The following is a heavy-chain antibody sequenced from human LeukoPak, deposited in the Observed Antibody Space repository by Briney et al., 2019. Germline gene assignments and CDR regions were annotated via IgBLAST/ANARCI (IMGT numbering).Heavy chain of an antibody. CDR2: ISSGRYST. CDR1: GFSFSEDY. J-gene: IGHJ4*02. D-gene: IGHD4-17*01. Sequence: GGSLRLSCAASGFSFSEDYRAWIRQAPGKGLQWLGYISSGRYSTYYAESVKGRITISRDNTKNSVHLQMSSLTVDDTAVYYCARDDPSNDYGDFDYWGQGTLVTVSS. CDR3: ARDDPSNDYGDFDY. V-gene: IGHV3-11*01.